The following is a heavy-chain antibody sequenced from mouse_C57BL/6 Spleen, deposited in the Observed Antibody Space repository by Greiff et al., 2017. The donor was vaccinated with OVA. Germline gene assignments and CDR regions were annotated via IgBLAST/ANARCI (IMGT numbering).Heavy chain of an antibody. Sequence: DVHLVESGGGLVKPGGSLKLSCAASGFTFSDYGMHWVRQAPEKGLEWVAYISSGSSTIYYADTVKGRFTISRDNAKNTLFLQMTSLRSEDTAMYYCAREGDSDWYFDVWGTGTTVTVSS. CDR3: AREGDSDWYFDV. CDR2: ISSGSSTI. V-gene: IGHV5-17*01. CDR1: GFTFSDYG. D-gene: IGHD3-1*01. J-gene: IGHJ1*03.